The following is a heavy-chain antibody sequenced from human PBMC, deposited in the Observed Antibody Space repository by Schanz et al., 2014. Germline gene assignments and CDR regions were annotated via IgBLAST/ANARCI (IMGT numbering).Heavy chain of an antibody. CDR2: IGTSGGT. D-gene: IGHD1-1*01. CDR3: AKIERSED. V-gene: IGHV3-23*04. J-gene: IGHJ4*02. CDR1: GFTFSNYV. Sequence: EVQLVESGGGLVQPGGSLRLSCAASGFTFSNYVMSWVRQAPGKGLEWVSTIGTSGGTNYAESVKGRFTISRDNSKNTLYLQMNSLRAEDTAVYFCAKIERSEDWGQGTLVTVSS.